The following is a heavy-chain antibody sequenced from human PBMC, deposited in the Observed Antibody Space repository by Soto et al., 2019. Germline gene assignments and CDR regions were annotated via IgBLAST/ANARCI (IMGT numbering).Heavy chain of an antibody. Sequence: QSVGSLRLSCAASSFTFNIYGMHWVRQAPGKGLECVAVISYDGSNRYYGDSVRGRFTISRDNTKNMLFLQMNSLRVEDTAVYYCAKGGNNSSCIDHWGHGTLVTVSS. J-gene: IGHJ5*02. CDR2: ISYDGSNR. V-gene: IGHV3-30*18. CDR3: AKGGNNSSCIDH. D-gene: IGHD2-2*01. CDR1: SFTFNIYG.